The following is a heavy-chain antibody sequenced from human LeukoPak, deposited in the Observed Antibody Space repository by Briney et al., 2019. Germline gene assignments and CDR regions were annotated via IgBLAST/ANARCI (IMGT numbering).Heavy chain of an antibody. D-gene: IGHD3-22*01. V-gene: IGHV1-69*04. Sequence: GASVKVSCKASGGTFSSYAISWVRQAPGQGLEWMGRIIPILGIANYAQKFQGRVTITADKSTSTAYMELSSLRSEDTAVYYCATVAYYYDSSGYYYFDYWGQGTLVTVSS. J-gene: IGHJ4*02. CDR3: ATVAYYYDSSGYYYFDY. CDR2: IIPILGIA. CDR1: GGTFSSYA.